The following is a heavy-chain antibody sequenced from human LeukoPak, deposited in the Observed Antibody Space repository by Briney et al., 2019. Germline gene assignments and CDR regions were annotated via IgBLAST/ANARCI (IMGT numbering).Heavy chain of an antibody. J-gene: IGHJ5*02. D-gene: IGHD2-15*01. CDR2: IYYSGST. Sequence: PSRTLSLTCTVSGGSISSGGYYWSWIRQHPGKGLEWIGYIYYSGSTYYNPSLKSRVTISVDTSKNQFSLKLSSVTAADTAVYYCARDPCSGGSCWFDPWGQGTLVTVSS. CDR1: GGSISSGGYY. V-gene: IGHV4-31*03. CDR3: ARDPCSGGSCWFDP.